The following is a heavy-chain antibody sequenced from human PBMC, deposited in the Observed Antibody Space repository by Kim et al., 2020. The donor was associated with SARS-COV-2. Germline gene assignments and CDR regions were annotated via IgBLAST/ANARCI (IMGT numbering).Heavy chain of an antibody. CDR1: GGSISSSSYY. J-gene: IGHJ6*03. Sequence: SETLSLTCTVSGGSISSSSYYWGWIRQPPGKGLEWIGSIYYSGSTYYNPSLKSRVTISVDTSKNQFSLKLSSVTAADTAVYYCASRTDCSSTSCYLWSYYYYIDVWGKGTTVTVSS. V-gene: IGHV4-39*01. D-gene: IGHD2-2*01. CDR3: ASRTDCSSTSCYLWSYYYYIDV. CDR2: IYYSGST.